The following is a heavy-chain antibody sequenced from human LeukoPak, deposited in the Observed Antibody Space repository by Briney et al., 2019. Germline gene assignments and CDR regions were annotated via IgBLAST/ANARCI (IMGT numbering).Heavy chain of an antibody. Sequence: GASVNVSFKASGYTFTGYYMHWVRQAPGQGLEWMGWINPNSGGTNYAQKFQGRVTMTRDTSISTAYMELSRLRSDDTAVYYCARVGSYSYGYLYYYYYMDVWGKGTTVTVSS. J-gene: IGHJ6*03. CDR2: INPNSGGT. CDR3: ARVGSYSYGYLYYYYYMDV. CDR1: GYTFTGYY. V-gene: IGHV1-2*02. D-gene: IGHD5-18*01.